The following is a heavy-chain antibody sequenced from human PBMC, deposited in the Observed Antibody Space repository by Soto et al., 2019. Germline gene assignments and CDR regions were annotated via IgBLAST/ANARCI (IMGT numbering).Heavy chain of an antibody. J-gene: IGHJ3*02. CDR1: GFTFSSYC. D-gene: IGHD2-15*01. CDR2: IWYDGSNK. V-gene: IGHV3-33*01. Sequence: GGSLILSCAASGFTFSSYCMHWVRQAPGKGLEWVAVIWYDGSNKYYADSVKGRFTISRDNSKNTLYLQMNSLRAEDTAVYYCARDSIGYCSGGSCYSDAFDIWGQGTMVTVSS. CDR3: ARDSIGYCSGGSCYSDAFDI.